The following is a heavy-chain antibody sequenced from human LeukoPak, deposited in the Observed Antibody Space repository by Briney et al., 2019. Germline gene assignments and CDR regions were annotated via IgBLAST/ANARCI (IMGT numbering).Heavy chain of an antibody. CDR1: GGSISTSSYF. J-gene: IGHJ5*02. D-gene: IGHD2-2*01. Sequence: SETLSLTCTVSGGSISTSSYFWGWIRQPPGKGLEWIGSIYYSGITFYNPSLKSRLTISVDTSKNQFSLKLSSATAADTAVYYCARAEYCSSTSCYGGAFDPWGQGTLVTVSS. CDR2: IYYSGIT. V-gene: IGHV4-39*07. CDR3: ARAEYCSSTSCYGGAFDP.